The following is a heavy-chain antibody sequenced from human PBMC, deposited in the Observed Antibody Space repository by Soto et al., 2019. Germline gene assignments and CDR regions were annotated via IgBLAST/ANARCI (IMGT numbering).Heavy chain of an antibody. CDR1: GYTFTSYA. V-gene: IGHV1-3*01. J-gene: IGHJ1*01. CDR2: INAGNGNT. CDR3: ARFWFNARGPRWYSLF. Sequence: GASVKVSCKASGYTFTSYAMHWVRQAPGQRLEWMGWINAGNGNTKYSQKFQGRVTITRDTSASTAYMELSSLRSEDTAVYYCARFWFNARGPRWYSLFWGRGTLVTVSS. D-gene: IGHD6-13*01.